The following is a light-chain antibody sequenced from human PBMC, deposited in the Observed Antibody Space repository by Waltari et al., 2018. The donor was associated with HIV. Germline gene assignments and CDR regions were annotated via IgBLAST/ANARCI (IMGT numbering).Light chain of an antibody. CDR1: SSNIGTNY. J-gene: IGLJ3*02. Sequence: QSVLTQPPSASGTPGQRVTISCSGSSSNIGTNYVYWYHQLPGTAPKILIYRNNQRPSGVPDRFSGSKSGTSASRAISGLRSEDEADYYCAAWDDSLSGWVFGGGTKLTVL. CDR3: AAWDDSLSGWV. CDR2: RNN. V-gene: IGLV1-47*01.